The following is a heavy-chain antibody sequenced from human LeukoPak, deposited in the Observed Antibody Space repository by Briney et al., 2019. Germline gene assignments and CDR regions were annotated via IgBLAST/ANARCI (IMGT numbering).Heavy chain of an antibody. Sequence: PSETLSLTCTVSGGSISSSSYYWGWIRQPPGKGLEWIGSIYYSGSTYYNPSLKSRVTISVDTSKNQFSLKLSSVTAADTAVYYCATQGAYYGSGSLVGFYYWGQGTLVTVSS. D-gene: IGHD3-10*01. V-gene: IGHV4-39*01. J-gene: IGHJ4*02. CDR3: ATQGAYYGSGSLVGFYY. CDR2: IYYSGST. CDR1: GGSISSSSYY.